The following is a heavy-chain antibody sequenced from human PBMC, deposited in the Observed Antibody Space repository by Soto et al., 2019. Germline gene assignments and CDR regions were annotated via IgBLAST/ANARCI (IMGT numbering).Heavy chain of an antibody. J-gene: IGHJ6*02. Sequence: SETLSLTCTVSGGSISSGGYYWSWIRQHPGKGLEWIGYIYYSGSTYYNPSLKSRVTISVDTSKNQFSLKLSSVTAADTAVYYGARAEGYRIVPAGGYYYGMDVWGQGTTVTVSS. D-gene: IGHD2-2*01. CDR1: GGSISSGGYY. CDR2: IYYSGST. V-gene: IGHV4-31*03. CDR3: ARAEGYRIVPAGGYYYGMDV.